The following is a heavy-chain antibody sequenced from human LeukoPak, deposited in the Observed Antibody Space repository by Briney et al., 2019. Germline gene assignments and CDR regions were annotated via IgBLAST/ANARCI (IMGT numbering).Heavy chain of an antibody. D-gene: IGHD3-10*01. CDR2: IYTSGST. V-gene: IGHV4-61*02. CDR3: ARGRYFNKGFSYYFDY. J-gene: IGHJ4*02. CDR1: GGSISSGTYY. Sequence: SETLSLTCTVSGGSISSGTYYWSWIRQPAGKGLEWIGRIYTSGSTNYNPSLKSRITISVDTSKNQFSLKLSSVTAADTAVYYCARGRYFNKGFSYYFDYWGQGTLVTVSS.